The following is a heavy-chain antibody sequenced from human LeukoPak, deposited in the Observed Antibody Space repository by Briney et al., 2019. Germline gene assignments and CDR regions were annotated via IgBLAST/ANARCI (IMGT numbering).Heavy chain of an antibody. CDR2: ISSIGTI. V-gene: IGHV3-69-1*02. J-gene: IGHJ4*02. D-gene: IGHD2-15*01. CDR3: TTLVVAATTSFDY. Sequence: PGGSLRLSCAASGFTFSDYYMSWIRQAPGKGLEWVSYISSIGTIYYADSVKGRFTISRDNAKNSLYLQMNSLRAEDTAVYYCTTLVVAATTSFDYWGQGTLVTVSS. CDR1: GFTFSDYY.